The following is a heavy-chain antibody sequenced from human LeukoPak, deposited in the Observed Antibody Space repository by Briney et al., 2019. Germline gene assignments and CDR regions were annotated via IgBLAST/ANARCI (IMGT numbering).Heavy chain of an antibody. D-gene: IGHD6-19*01. CDR3: VRVNPVGGGWYRYYYMDV. J-gene: IGHJ6*03. CDR1: GGSINNYY. CDR2: IYYSGST. V-gene: IGHV4-59*01. Sequence: SETLSLTCTVFGGSINNYYWGWIRQPPGKGLEWIGYIYYSGSTNYNPSLKSRVTISIDTSKNQFSLKLSSVTAADTAIYYCVRVNPVGGGWYRYYYMDVWGKGTTVTVSS.